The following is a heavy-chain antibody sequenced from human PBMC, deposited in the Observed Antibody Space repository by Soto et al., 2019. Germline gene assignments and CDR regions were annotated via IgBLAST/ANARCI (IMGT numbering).Heavy chain of an antibody. J-gene: IGHJ4*02. V-gene: IGHV3-74*01. D-gene: IGHD5-12*01. CDR2: INSDGSST. CDR1: GFTFSTYW. Sequence: GGSLRLSXAASGFTFSTYWMHWVRQAPGTGLVWVSRINSDGSSTSYADSVKGRFTISRDNAKNTLYLQMNSLRDEDTAVYYCAREAVYSGYDEWGQGTLVTVSS. CDR3: AREAVYSGYDE.